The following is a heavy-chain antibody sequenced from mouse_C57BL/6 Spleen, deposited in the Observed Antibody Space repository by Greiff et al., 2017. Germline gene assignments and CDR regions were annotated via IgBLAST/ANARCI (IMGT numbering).Heavy chain of an antibody. CDR3: ARHEAVGPDFDY. D-gene: IGHD4-1*01. Sequence: QVHVKQSGAELVKPGASVKLSCKASGYTFTEYTIHWVKQRSGQGLEWIGWFYPGSGSIKYNEKFKDKATLTADKSSSTVYMELSRLTSEDSAVYFCARHEAVGPDFDYWGQGTTLTVSS. CDR2: FYPGSGSI. CDR1: GYTFTEYT. J-gene: IGHJ2*01. V-gene: IGHV1-62-2*01.